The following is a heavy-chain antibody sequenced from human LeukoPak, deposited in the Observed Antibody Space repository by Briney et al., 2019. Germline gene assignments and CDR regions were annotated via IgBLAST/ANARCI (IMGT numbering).Heavy chain of an antibody. CDR2: IYYSGST. D-gene: IGHD5-24*01. CDR3: ASSRDGYGIDY. Sequence: PSETLSLTCTVSGGSISSSSYCWGWIRQPPGKGLEWIGSIYYSGSTYYNPSLKSRVTISVDTSKNQFSLKLSSVTAADTAVYYCASSRDGYGIDYWGQGTLVTVSS. J-gene: IGHJ4*02. CDR1: GGSISSSSYC. V-gene: IGHV4-39*07.